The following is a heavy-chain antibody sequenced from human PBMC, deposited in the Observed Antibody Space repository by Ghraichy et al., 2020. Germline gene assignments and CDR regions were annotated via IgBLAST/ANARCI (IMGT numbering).Heavy chain of an antibody. CDR1: GGSISSGGYY. V-gene: IGHV4-31*03. J-gene: IGHJ6*01. CDR2: IYYSGST. D-gene: IGHD4-17*01. CDR3: ARVGYGDDYYYYGMDV. Sequence: SETLSLTCTVSGGSISSGGYYWSWIRQHPGKGLEWIGYIYYSGSTYYNPSLKSRVTISVDTSKNQFSLKLSSVTAADTAVYYCARVGYGDDYYYYGMDVWGQGTTVTVSS.